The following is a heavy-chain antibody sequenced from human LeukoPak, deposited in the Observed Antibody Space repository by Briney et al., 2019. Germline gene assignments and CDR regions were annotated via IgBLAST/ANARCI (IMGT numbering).Heavy chain of an antibody. V-gene: IGHV4-4*07. Sequence: SETLSLTCTVSGASIRSFHWSWIRQPAGKGLEWIGRILTSGVTHYNPSLKSRVILSVDTCKNQFSLTLNSVTAADTAVYFCSRGLDSRKLGYWGQGILVTVSS. CDR3: SRGLDSRKLGY. J-gene: IGHJ4*02. CDR1: GASIRSFH. D-gene: IGHD3-22*01. CDR2: ILTSGVT.